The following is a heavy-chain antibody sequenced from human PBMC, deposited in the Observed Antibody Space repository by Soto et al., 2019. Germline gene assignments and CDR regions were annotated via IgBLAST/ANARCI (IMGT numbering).Heavy chain of an antibody. CDR2: ISAYNGNT. V-gene: IGHV1-18*01. CDR1: GYTFTSYG. Sequence: QVQLVQSGAEVKKPGASVKVSCKASGYTFTSYGISWVRQAPGQGLEWMGWISAYNGNTNYAQKLQGRVTMTTDTLTSTADMELRSLGPDDTAVYYCAREVAWFGELLLRYNYYYYGMDVWGQGTMVTVSS. J-gene: IGHJ6*02. D-gene: IGHD3-10*01. CDR3: AREVAWFGELLLRYNYYYYGMDV.